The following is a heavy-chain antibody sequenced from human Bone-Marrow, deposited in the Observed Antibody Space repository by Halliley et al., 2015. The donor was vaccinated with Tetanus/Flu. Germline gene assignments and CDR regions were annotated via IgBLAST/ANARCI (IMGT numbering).Heavy chain of an antibody. D-gene: IGHD1-26*01. Sequence: SLRLSCAASEFTVSSNYMSWVRQAPGRGLEWVSLIYSGGHTYYADSVKGRFTISRDNSKNTVYLQMNSLRTEDTAVYYCASSSSGSYDYWGQGTLVTVSS. V-gene: IGHV3-53*01. CDR2: IYSGGHT. J-gene: IGHJ4*02. CDR3: ASSSSGSYDY. CDR1: EFTVSSNY.